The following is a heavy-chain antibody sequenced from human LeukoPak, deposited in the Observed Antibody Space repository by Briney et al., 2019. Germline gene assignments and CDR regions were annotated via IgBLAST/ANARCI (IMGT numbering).Heavy chain of an antibody. CDR2: IYSSGST. V-gene: IGHV4-4*07. Sequence: SETLSLTCGVSGGAITNYYWNWIRQPAGKGLEWIGRIYSSGSTNFNPSLKSRVTMSVDTSKNQFSLRLSSVTAADTAAYFCARENWRSKSIDFDSWGQGTLVTVSS. D-gene: IGHD6-6*01. CDR1: GGAITNYY. CDR3: ARENWRSKSIDFDS. J-gene: IGHJ4*02.